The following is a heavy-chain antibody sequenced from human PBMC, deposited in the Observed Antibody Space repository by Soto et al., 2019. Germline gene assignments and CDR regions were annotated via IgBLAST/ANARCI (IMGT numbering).Heavy chain of an antibody. CDR3: ARGDSSGWSNWLDP. Sequence: QVQLQESGPGLVKPSETLSLTCTVSGDSISSYYWSWIRQPPGKGLEWIGYTYYSGSTRSTNYNPSLKSRVTISVDTSKNQFSLKLSSVTAADTAVYYCARGDSSGWSNWLDPWGQGALVTVSS. CDR2: TYYSGSTRST. V-gene: IGHV4-59*01. J-gene: IGHJ5*02. CDR1: GDSISSYY. D-gene: IGHD6-19*01.